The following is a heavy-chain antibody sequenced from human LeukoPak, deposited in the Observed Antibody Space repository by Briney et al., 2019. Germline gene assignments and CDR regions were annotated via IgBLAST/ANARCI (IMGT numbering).Heavy chain of an antibody. Sequence: SETRSLTCTVSGGSISSYYWSWIRQPPGKGLDWIGYIYYSGSTNYNPSLKSRVTISVDTSKNQFSLKLSSVTAADTAVYYCAAHLWFGELFSWFDPWGQGTLVTVSS. CDR2: IYYSGST. J-gene: IGHJ5*02. CDR3: AAHLWFGELFSWFDP. D-gene: IGHD3-10*01. V-gene: IGHV4-59*01. CDR1: GGSISSYY.